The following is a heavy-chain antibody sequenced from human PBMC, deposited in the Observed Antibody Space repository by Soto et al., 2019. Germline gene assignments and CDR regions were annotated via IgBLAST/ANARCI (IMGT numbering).Heavy chain of an antibody. V-gene: IGHV3-23*01. D-gene: IGHD2-8*01. CDR3: AKIEMGWFAH. CDR1: GFSFFSYA. Sequence: EVQLLESGGHVVQPGASLRLSCTGSGFSFFSYAMSWVRQAPGKGLEWVSTFSGSGGHTYYADSVKGRFVVSRDNDKNTVYLHMSSLTGEDTAVYFCAKIEMGWFAHWGQGTQVTVSS. CDR2: FSGSGGHT. J-gene: IGHJ5*02.